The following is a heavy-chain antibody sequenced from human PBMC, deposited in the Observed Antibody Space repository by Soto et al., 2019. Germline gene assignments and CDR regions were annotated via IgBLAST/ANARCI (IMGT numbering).Heavy chain of an antibody. Sequence: QVQLVQSGAEVKKPGASVKVSCKASGYTFTGYYMHWVRQAPGQGLEWMGWINPNSGGTNYAQKFQGRVTMTRDTSISTAYMELSRLRSDDTAVYYCARGASGTAMDTSVDYWGQGTLVTVSS. CDR3: ARGASGTAMDTSVDY. CDR1: GYTFTGYY. V-gene: IGHV1-2*02. D-gene: IGHD5-18*01. J-gene: IGHJ4*02. CDR2: INPNSGGT.